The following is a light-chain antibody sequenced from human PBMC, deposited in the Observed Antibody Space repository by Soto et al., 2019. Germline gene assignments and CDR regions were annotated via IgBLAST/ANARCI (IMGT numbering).Light chain of an antibody. Sequence: DIQMTQSPSTLSASVGDRVTITCRASQSISSWLAWYQQKPGKAPKLLIYDASSLESGVPSRFSGSGSGAEFTLTISCLQSEDFATYYCQQYYSSVTFGQGTKVDIK. CDR3: QQYYSSVT. J-gene: IGKJ1*01. CDR2: DAS. CDR1: QSISSW. V-gene: IGKV1-5*01.